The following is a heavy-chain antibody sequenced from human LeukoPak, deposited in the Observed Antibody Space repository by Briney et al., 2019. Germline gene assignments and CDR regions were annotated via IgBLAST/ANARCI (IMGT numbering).Heavy chain of an antibody. CDR2: INHSGST. Sequence: SETLSLTCAVYGGSFSGYYWSWIRQPQGKGLEWIGEINHSGSTNYNPSLKSRVTISVDTSKNQFSLKLSSVTAADTAVYYCASRRYYYDSSGYYFAIYYYGMDVWGQGTTVTVSS. CDR3: ASRRYYYDSSGYYFAIYYYGMDV. D-gene: IGHD3-22*01. CDR1: GGSFSGYY. J-gene: IGHJ6*02. V-gene: IGHV4-34*01.